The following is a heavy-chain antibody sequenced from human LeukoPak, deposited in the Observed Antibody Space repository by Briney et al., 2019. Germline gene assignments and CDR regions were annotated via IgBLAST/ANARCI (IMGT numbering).Heavy chain of an antibody. CDR1: GFTFSSRD. Sequence: GGSLRLSCAASGFTFSSRDMNWVRQAPGKGLEWVSTINTSGGNTHYADSVKGRFTISRDNSKNTLFLQMNSLRAEDTAVYYCARDYYDSSGYYHFDYWGQGTLVTVSS. CDR2: INTSGGNT. V-gene: IGHV3-23*01. D-gene: IGHD3-22*01. J-gene: IGHJ4*02. CDR3: ARDYYDSSGYYHFDY.